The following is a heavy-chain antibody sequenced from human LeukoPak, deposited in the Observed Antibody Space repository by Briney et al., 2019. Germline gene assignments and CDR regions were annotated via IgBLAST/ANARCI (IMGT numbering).Heavy chain of an antibody. J-gene: IGHJ5*02. D-gene: IGHD3-3*01. CDR2: IYWDDDK. V-gene: IGHV2-5*02. CDR1: GFSLSTSGVG. Sequence: ESGPTLVKPTQTLTLTCTFSGFSLSTSGVGVGWIRQPPGKALEWLALIYWDDDKRYSPSLKSRLTITKDTSKNQVVLTMTNMDPVDTATYYCAHRPVVNRITIFGVVTYNWFDPWGQGTLVTVSS. CDR3: AHRPVVNRITIFGVVTYNWFDP.